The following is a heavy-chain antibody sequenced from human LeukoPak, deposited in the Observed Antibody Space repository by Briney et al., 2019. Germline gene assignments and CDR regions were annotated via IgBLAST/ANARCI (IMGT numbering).Heavy chain of an antibody. D-gene: IGHD6-13*01. Sequence: SQTLSLTCAISGDSVSSNSAAWNWIRQSPSRGLEWLGRTYYRSKWYNDYAVSVKSRITINPDTSKNQFSLQLSSVTAADTAVYYCARDLTQQQLGESPYYYYGMDVWGQGTTVTVSS. V-gene: IGHV6-1*01. CDR1: GDSVSSNSAA. CDR2: TYYRSKWYN. CDR3: ARDLTQQQLGESPYYYYGMDV. J-gene: IGHJ6*02.